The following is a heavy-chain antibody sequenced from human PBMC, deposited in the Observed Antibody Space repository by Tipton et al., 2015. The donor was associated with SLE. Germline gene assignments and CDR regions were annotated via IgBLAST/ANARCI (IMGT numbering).Heavy chain of an antibody. V-gene: IGHV4-4*02. Sequence: TLSLTCAVSGGSISSSNWWSWVRQPPGKGLEWIGEIYHSGSTNYNPSLKSRVTISVDKSKNHFSLNLNSVTAADTAVYYCARDLLLTYYYDSSGYQDAFDIWSQGTMVTVSS. J-gene: IGHJ3*02. CDR3: ARDLLLTYYYDSSGYQDAFDI. D-gene: IGHD3-22*01. CDR1: GGSISSSNW. CDR2: IYHSGST.